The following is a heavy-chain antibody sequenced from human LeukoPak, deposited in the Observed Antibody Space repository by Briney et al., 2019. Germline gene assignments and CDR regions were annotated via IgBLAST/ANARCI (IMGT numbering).Heavy chain of an antibody. CDR2: IYFTGTT. J-gene: IGHJ6*02. D-gene: IGHD4/OR15-4a*01. CDR3: AREDPQTRVPEGLDV. Sequence: PSETLSLTCAVSGGSIGSYYWSWLRQPPGRALEWISYIYFTGTTNYNPSLKSRVTISVDTSRNQFSLSLTSVTAADTAVYYCAREDPQTRVPEGLDVWGQGTTVTVSS. V-gene: IGHV4-59*01. CDR1: GGSIGSYY.